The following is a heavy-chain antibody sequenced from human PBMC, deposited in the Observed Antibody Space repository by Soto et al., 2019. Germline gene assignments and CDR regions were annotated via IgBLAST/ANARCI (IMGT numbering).Heavy chain of an antibody. V-gene: IGHV3-9*01. J-gene: IGHJ4*02. D-gene: IGHD5-18*01. CDR1: GFTFDDYA. CDR3: VRSKGGYSYGTPFDY. CDR2: ISWNSGNI. Sequence: EVQLEESGGALVPPGRSLRLSCAASGFTFDDYAMYWVRQVLGKGLEWVSSISWNSGNIGYADSVKGRFTTSRDNAENSLYLQMNSLRPEDTALYYCVRSKGGYSYGTPFDYWGQGTLVTVSS.